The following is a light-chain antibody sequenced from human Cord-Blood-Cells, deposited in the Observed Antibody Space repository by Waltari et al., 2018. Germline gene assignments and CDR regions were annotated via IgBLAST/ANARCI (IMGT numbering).Light chain of an antibody. CDR3: QQSYSTPLT. CDR1: QRISSY. CDR2: AAS. Sequence: DIQMTQSPSSLSASVGDRVTITCRASQRISSYLNWYQQKPGKAPKLLIYAASSLQSGVPSRFSGSGSGTDFTLTISSLQPEDFATYYGQQSYSTPLTFGGGTKVEIK. V-gene: IGKV1-39*01. J-gene: IGKJ4*01.